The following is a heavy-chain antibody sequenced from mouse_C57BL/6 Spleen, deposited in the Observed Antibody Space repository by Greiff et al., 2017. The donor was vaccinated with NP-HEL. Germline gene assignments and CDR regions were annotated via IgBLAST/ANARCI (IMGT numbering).Heavy chain of an antibody. CDR1: GYTFTSYW. CDR2: IHPNSGST. D-gene: IGHD1-1*01. CDR3: ARRDYGSSYDYAMDY. J-gene: IGHJ4*01. Sequence: VQLQQPGAELVKPGASVKLSCKASGYTFTSYWMHWVKQRPGQGLEWIGMIHPNSGSTNYNEKFKSKATLTVDKSSSTAYMQLSSLTSEDSAVYYCARRDYGSSYDYAMDYWGQGTSVTVSS. V-gene: IGHV1-64*01.